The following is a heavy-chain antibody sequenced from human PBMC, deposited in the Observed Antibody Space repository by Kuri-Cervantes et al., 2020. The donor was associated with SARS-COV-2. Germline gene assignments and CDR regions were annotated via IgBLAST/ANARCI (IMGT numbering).Heavy chain of an antibody. D-gene: IGHD2/OR15-2a*01. CDR2: IYTSGST. V-gene: IGHV4-4*07. Sequence: GSLRLSCTVSGGSISSYYWSWIRQPAGRGLEWIGRIYTSGSTNYNPSLKSRVTISVDTSKNQFSLKLSSVTAADTAVYYCARVSRSVAPRNWFDPWGQGTLVTVSS. CDR3: ARVSRSVAPRNWFDP. J-gene: IGHJ5*02. CDR1: GGSISSYY.